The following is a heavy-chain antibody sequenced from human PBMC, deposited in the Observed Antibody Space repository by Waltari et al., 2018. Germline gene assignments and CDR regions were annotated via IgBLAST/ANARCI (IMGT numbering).Heavy chain of an antibody. CDR2: IYYSGIT. J-gene: IGHJ6*03. D-gene: IGHD3-16*01. Sequence: QLQLQESGPGLVKPSETLSLTCTVSGGSISSSSYYWGWIRQPPGKGLEWIGSIYYSGITYYNPTLKSRVTISVDTSKTQFSLRLSSVTAADTAVYYCARVPHGRLGAHYYYMDVWGKGTTVTISS. V-gene: IGHV4-39*07. CDR3: ARVPHGRLGAHYYYMDV. CDR1: GGSISSSSYY.